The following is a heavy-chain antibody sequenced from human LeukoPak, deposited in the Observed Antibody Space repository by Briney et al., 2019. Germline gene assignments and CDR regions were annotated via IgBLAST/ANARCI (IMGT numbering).Heavy chain of an antibody. CDR1: GFTFSSYA. V-gene: IGHV3-23*01. CDR2: ISGSGGGT. Sequence: GGSLRLSCAASGFTFSSYAMSWVRQAPGRGLEWVSAISGSGGGTYYAESVKGRFTISRDNSKNTLYLQMNSLRAEDTAVYYCAKVVAAAGTVADCWGQGTLVTVSS. D-gene: IGHD6-13*01. J-gene: IGHJ4*02. CDR3: AKVVAAAGTVADC.